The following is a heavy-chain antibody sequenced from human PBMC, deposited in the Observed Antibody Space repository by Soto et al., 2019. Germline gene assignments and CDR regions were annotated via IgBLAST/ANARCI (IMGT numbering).Heavy chain of an antibody. CDR3: ARDLVPYDSSGYYNFDY. CDR2: IYYSGST. CDR1: GGSISSGDYY. D-gene: IGHD3-22*01. Sequence: QVQLQESGPGLVKPSQTMSLTCTVSGGSISSGDYYWSWIRQPPGKGLEWIGYIYYSGSTYYNPSLKSRVTISVDTSKNQFSLKLSSVTAAAAAVYYCARDLVPYDSSGYYNFDYWGQGTLVTVSS. V-gene: IGHV4-30-4*01. J-gene: IGHJ4*02.